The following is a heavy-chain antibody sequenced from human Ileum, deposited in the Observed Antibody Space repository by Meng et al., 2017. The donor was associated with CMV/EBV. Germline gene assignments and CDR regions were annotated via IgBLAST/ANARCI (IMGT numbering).Heavy chain of an antibody. Sequence: QVQLQESGLGLVTPSETLSLTCTVSGASLNDYYWSWIRQPAGKGLEWIGRIFATGTTNYNPSLKSRVTMSVDTSKNQFSLKLTSVTAADTAVYFCARDRFDPWGQGALVTVSS. J-gene: IGHJ5*02. CDR2: IFATGTT. V-gene: IGHV4-4*07. CDR3: ARDRFDP. CDR1: GASLNDYY.